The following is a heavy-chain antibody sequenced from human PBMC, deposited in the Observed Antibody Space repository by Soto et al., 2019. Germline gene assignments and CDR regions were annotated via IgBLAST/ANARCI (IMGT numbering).Heavy chain of an antibody. D-gene: IGHD4-17*01. J-gene: IGHJ4*02. Sequence: PSETLSLTCSLSGGSISPYYWTWIRQTPGKGLEWLGNIYYTGTTNYNPSRKSRITMSVDTSKNLLFLKLTSVTAADTAVYYCSRVGGYYGDYPHFGYWGQGALVTVSS. CDR1: GGSISPYY. CDR2: IYYTGTT. CDR3: SRVGGYYGDYPHFGY. V-gene: IGHV4-59*01.